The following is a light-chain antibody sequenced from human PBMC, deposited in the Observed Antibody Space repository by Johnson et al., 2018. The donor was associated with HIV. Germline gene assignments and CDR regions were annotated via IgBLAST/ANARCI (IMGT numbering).Light chain of an antibody. Sequence: QAVLTQPPSVSAAPGQKVTISCSGNSSNIGNNYVSWYQQVPGTAPKLLIYDNDRRPSGIPDRFSGSKSGPSATLGITGLQTGDEADYYCGAWHSSLSGGLYLFGTGTKVTVL. CDR3: GAWHSSLSGGLYL. V-gene: IGLV1-51*01. CDR1: SSNIGNNY. CDR2: DND. J-gene: IGLJ1*01.